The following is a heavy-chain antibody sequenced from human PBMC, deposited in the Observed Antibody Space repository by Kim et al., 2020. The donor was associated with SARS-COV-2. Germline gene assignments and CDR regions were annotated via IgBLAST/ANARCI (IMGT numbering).Heavy chain of an antibody. CDR2: ISGSGGST. CDR3: AKGFTVTNDN. Sequence: GGSLRLSCAASGFTFSGYAMSWVRQAPGKGLEWVSGISGSGGSTYYADSVKGRFTISRDNYKNTLYLQMSSLRVEDTAVYFCAKGFTVTNDNWGQGTLVTVSS. D-gene: IGHD4-17*01. V-gene: IGHV3-23*01. J-gene: IGHJ4*02. CDR1: GFTFSGYA.